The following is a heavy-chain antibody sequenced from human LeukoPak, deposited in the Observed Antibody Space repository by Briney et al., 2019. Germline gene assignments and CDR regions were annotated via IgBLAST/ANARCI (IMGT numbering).Heavy chain of an antibody. V-gene: IGHV4-39*01. J-gene: IGHJ4*02. Sequence: NPSETLSLTCTVSGGSISSYYWSWIRQPPGKGLEWIGSIYYSGSTYYNPSLKSRVTISVDTSKNQFSLKLSSVTAADTAVYYCARRLSRYYFDYWGQGTLVTVSS. D-gene: IGHD2-2*01. CDR3: ARRLSRYYFDY. CDR1: GGSISSYY. CDR2: IYYSGST.